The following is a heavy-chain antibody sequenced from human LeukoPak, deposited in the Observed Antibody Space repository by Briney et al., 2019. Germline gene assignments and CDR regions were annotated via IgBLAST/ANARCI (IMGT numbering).Heavy chain of an antibody. V-gene: IGHV4-39*01. CDR1: GGSLSSSGNY. Sequence: SETLSLTCTVSGGSLSSSGNYWGWIRQPPGKGLEWIGSIYYGGSTYSNPSLKSRVTISVDTSKNHFSLKLSSVTAADTAVYYCARHLQWLIRLDYWGQGTLVTVSS. CDR2: IYYGGST. D-gene: IGHD6-19*01. CDR3: ARHLQWLIRLDY. J-gene: IGHJ4*02.